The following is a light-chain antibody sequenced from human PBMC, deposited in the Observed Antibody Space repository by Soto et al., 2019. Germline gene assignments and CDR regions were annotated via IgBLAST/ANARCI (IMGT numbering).Light chain of an antibody. V-gene: IGKV3-11*01. J-gene: IGKJ3*01. CDR1: QSVSSF. Sequence: EIVLTKYKATLSLSPGKRSTLSCMASQSVSSFLAWYQQKPGQAPRLLIYDASNRATGIPARFSGSGSGTDFTLTISSLEPEDFTVYYCQLRSNLLLTFSGVTIVDV. CDR3: QLRSNLLLT. CDR2: DAS.